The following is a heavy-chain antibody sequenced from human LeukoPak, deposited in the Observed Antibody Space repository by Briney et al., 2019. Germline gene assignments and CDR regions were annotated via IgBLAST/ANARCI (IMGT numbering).Heavy chain of an antibody. J-gene: IGHJ4*02. CDR3: ARDDSSGYYLGY. CDR2: IYSGGST. V-gene: IGHV3-53*01. Sequence: GGSLRLSCTTSGFTFSNFAMSWVRQAPGKGLEWVSVIYSGGSTYYADSVKGRFTISRDNSKNTLYLQMNSLRAEDAAVYYCARDDSSGYYLGYWGQGTLVTVSS. CDR1: GFTFSNFA. D-gene: IGHD3-22*01.